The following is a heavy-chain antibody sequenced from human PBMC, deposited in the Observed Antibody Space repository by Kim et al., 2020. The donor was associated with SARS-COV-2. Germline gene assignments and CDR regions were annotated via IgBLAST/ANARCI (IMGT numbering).Heavy chain of an antibody. CDR1: GYTFTSYA. Sequence: ASVKVSCKASGYTFTSYAMHWVRQAPGQRLEWMGWINAGNGNTKYSQKFQGRVTITRDTSASTAYMELSSLRSEDTAVYYCARETPDSPVAIPDKLYDFWSGYYHRDYYGMDVWGPGTTVTVSS. CDR3: ARETPDSPVAIPDKLYDFWSGYYHRDYYGMDV. J-gene: IGHJ6*02. D-gene: IGHD3-3*01. V-gene: IGHV1-3*01. CDR2: INAGNGNT.